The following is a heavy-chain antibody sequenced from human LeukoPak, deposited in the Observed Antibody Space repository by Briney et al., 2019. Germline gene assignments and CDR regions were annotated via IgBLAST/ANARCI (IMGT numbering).Heavy chain of an antibody. CDR1: GFTVSSNY. D-gene: IGHD1-26*01. Sequence: GGSLRLSCAASGFTVSSNYMSWVRQAPGKGLEWVSAISGSGGSTYYADSVKGRFTISRDTSKNTLYLQMNSLRAEDTAVYYCAKDRSSTGSSSFDYWGQGILVTVSS. V-gene: IGHV3-23*01. CDR3: AKDRSSTGSSSFDY. CDR2: ISGSGGST. J-gene: IGHJ4*02.